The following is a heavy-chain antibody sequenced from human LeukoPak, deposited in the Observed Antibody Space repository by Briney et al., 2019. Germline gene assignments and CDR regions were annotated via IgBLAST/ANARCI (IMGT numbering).Heavy chain of an antibody. CDR1: RYSSTGPY. J-gene: IGHJ4*02. V-gene: IGHV1-46*01. Sequence: ASLKDSSKAPRYSSTGPYTHWVPHTPQQGLQWMRIINPSVDITSTVQKSQGRFTMTRDTYTSTVNMEVRSLKYEDTAVYYCESGTSIAYWGQGTLVTVSS. CDR2: INPSVDIT. CDR3: ESGTSIAY. D-gene: IGHD6-6*01.